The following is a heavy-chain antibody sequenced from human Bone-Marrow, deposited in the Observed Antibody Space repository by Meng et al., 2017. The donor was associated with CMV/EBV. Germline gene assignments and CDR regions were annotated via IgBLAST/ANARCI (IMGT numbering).Heavy chain of an antibody. J-gene: IGHJ4*02. CDR3: ARGREDSKWLASSSLAY. CDR1: GFTFSRYS. Sequence: GVSLRLSCAASGFTFSRYSMNWVRQATGKGLEWVSYISSSSSTIYYADSVKGRFTISRDNAKNSLYLQMNSLRAEDTAVYYCARGREDSKWLASSSLAYWGQGTRVPVSS. CDR2: ISSSSSTI. D-gene: IGHD6-6*01. V-gene: IGHV3-48*04.